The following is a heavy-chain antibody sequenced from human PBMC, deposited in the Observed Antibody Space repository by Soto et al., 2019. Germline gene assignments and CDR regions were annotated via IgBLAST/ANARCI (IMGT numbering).Heavy chain of an antibody. CDR1: GGTFSSYA. V-gene: IGHV1-69*13. CDR2: IIPIFGTA. D-gene: IGHD6-6*01. Sequence: ASVKVSCKASGGTFSSYAISWVRQAPGQGLEWMGGIIPIFGTANYAQKFQGRVTITADESTSTAYMELSSLRSEDTAGYYCARARPSAIAARLGSLDYWGQGTLVTVSS. CDR3: ARARPSAIAARLGSLDY. J-gene: IGHJ4*02.